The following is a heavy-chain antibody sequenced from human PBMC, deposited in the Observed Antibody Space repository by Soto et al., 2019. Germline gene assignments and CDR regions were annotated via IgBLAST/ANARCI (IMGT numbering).Heavy chain of an antibody. CDR3: ARAGTSGYYGMDV. CDR2: IYHSGST. J-gene: IGHJ6*02. Sequence: PSETRSLTCAVSGGSISSSNWWSWVRQPPGKGLEWIGEIYHSGSTNYNPSLKSRVTISVDKSKNQFSLKLSSVTAADTAVYYCARAGTSGYYGMDVWGQGTTVTVSS. CDR1: GGSISSSNW. D-gene: IGHD3-10*01. V-gene: IGHV4-4*02.